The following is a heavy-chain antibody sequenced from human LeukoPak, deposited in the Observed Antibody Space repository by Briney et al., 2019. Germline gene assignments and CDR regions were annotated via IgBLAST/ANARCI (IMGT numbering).Heavy chain of an antibody. CDR1: GFTFSSYS. CDR3: ATYRQVMLPFES. V-gene: IGHV3-21*04. Sequence: GGSLRLSCAASGFTFSSYSMNWVRQAPGKGLEWVSSIFPTSREIHYADSVRGRFTISRDNSKGTLSLQMNSLRAEDTAIYYCATYRQVMLPFESWGQGTLVTVSS. D-gene: IGHD5-18*01. CDR2: IFPTSREI. J-gene: IGHJ4*02.